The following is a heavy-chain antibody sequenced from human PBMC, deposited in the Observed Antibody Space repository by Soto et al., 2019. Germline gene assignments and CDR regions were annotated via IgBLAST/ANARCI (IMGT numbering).Heavy chain of an antibody. V-gene: IGHV4-31*03. J-gene: IGHJ4*02. CDR1: GDAIGNGDYY. CDR3: ASEVMYSPSRGFPIIN. Sequence: QVQLQESGPGLVKPSQTLSVTCTVSGDAIGNGDYYWTWIRQHPGKALEWLGNIFHSGSTYSNPSLKSRVTISLDTSKNMFSLRLTSVTAADTAVYYCASEVMYSPSRGFPIINWGQGTLVTVSS. D-gene: IGHD2-21*01. CDR2: IFHSGST.